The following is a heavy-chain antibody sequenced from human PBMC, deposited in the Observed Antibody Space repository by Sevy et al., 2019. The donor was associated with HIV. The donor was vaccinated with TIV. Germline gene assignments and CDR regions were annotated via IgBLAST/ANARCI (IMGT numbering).Heavy chain of an antibody. V-gene: IGHV1-8*01. J-gene: IGHJ4*02. CDR1: GYTFSSYY. CDR3: ARVGLFSGNSEGFDF. Sequence: ASVKVSCQTSGYTFSSYYINWVRQTSGQGLEWMGWMNPNNGDTGSALKFQGRLTMTRTTSISTAYMELRSLRSEDMGVYYCARVGLFSGNSEGFDFWGQGTRVTVSS. D-gene: IGHD2-21*02. CDR2: MNPNNGDT.